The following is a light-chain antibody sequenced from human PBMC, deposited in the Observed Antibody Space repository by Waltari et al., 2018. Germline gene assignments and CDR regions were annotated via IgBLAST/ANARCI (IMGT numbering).Light chain of an antibody. CDR1: QSVGTK. CDR2: GAS. CDR3: QQYNLWPWT. V-gene: IGKV3-15*01. J-gene: IGKJ1*01. Sequence: EIVMTQSPVPLSVSPGARATLAGRASQSVGTKLAWYQQKPGQAPRLLIYGASTRATGIAARFSGSGSGTEFTLTISSLQSEDFAIYYCQQYNLWPWTFDQGTKVDIK.